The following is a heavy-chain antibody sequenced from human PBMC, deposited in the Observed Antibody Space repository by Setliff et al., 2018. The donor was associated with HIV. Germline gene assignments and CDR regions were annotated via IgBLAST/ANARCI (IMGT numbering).Heavy chain of an antibody. V-gene: IGHV1-69*05. J-gene: IGHJ4*02. CDR1: GGTFGIYG. Sequence: SVKVSCKASGGTFGIYGISWVRQAPGQGLEWMGGTIPMFGTANYAQKFQGRVTITTDESTSTAYMELSHLGVDDTALYYCARDRVYGSGSSDYWGQGTLVTVSS. D-gene: IGHD3-10*01. CDR2: TIPMFGTA. CDR3: ARDRVYGSGSSDY.